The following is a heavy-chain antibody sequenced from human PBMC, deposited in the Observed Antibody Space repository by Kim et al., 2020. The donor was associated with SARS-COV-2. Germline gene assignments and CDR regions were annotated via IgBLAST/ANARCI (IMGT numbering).Heavy chain of an antibody. D-gene: IGHD1-1*01. J-gene: IGHJ4*02. Sequence: GGSLRLSCAASGFTFNDHGMGWVRQGPGKGLEWVSSINWSGGTTGYADSVKGRFTISRDNAKDSLYLEMSSLRAEDTAFYYCARGIERSRSATTTYYFDYWGQGTLVTVSS. CDR3: ARGIERSRSATTTYYFDY. V-gene: IGHV3-20*04. CDR2: INWSGGTT. CDR1: GFTFNDHG.